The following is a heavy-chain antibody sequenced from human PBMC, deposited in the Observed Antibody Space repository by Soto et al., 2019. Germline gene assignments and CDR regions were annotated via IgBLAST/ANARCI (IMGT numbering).Heavy chain of an antibody. CDR3: AQRVGSRGSFDY. Sequence: PSETLSLTCSVSGGSISGSYWSWIRQSPGKGLEWLGYVYYTGSTNYSPSLRSRVSISVDTSKNEFSLRLSSVTAADTATYYCAQRVGSRGSFDYWGQGTLVTVSS. CDR1: GGSISGSY. V-gene: IGHV4-59*01. D-gene: IGHD6-25*01. J-gene: IGHJ4*02. CDR2: VYYTGST.